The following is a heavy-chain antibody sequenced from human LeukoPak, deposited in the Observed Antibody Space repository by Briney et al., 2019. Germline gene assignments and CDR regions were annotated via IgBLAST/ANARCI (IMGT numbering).Heavy chain of an antibody. CDR3: ARGKGDYPLGPFDY. CDR1: GDSISSGSYY. V-gene: IGHV4-39*07. Sequence: KPSETLSLTCTVSGDSISSGSYYWGWIRQPPGKGLEWIGTIYYSGSTYYNPSLKSRVTISVDTSKNQFSLKLNSVTAADTAVYHCARGKGDYPLGPFDYWGQGTLVTVSS. D-gene: IGHD4-17*01. J-gene: IGHJ4*02. CDR2: IYYSGST.